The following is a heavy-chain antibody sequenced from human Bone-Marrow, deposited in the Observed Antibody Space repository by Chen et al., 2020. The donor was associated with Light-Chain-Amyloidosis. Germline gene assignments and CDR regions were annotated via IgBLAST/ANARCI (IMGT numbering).Heavy chain of an antibody. Sequence: EVQLVESGGGLARPGESLRLACAAPQFTLSSFAMSWVRQAPGRGLEWLSTISGSGFTTYYSDSVKGRFTISRDNSKNTLYLQMNSLRVEDTAVYYCAKDPRYGSGSYWGYYFDFWGQGALVTVSS. CDR2: ISGSGFTT. V-gene: IGHV3-23*04. CDR1: QFTLSSFA. J-gene: IGHJ4*02. CDR3: AKDPRYGSGSYWGYYFDF. D-gene: IGHD3-10*01.